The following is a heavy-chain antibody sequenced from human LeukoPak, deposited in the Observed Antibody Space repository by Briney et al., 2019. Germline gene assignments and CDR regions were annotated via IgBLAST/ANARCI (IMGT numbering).Heavy chain of an antibody. V-gene: IGHV3-23*01. J-gene: IGHJ1*01. D-gene: IGHD2-2*01. CDR3: AKGDHLLFAEYFLH. Sequence: GGSLRLSCAASGFTFSSYAMSWVRQAPGKGPEWVSGISGGGGSTYYRDSVKGRFTISRDNSKNTLYLQMNSLRAEDTALYYCAKGDHLLFAEYFLHWGQGTLVTVSS. CDR2: ISGGGGST. CDR1: GFTFSSYA.